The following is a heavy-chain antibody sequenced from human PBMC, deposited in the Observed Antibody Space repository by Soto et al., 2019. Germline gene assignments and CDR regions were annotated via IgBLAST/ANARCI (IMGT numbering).Heavy chain of an antibody. CDR1: GGTFSSYA. J-gene: IGHJ4*02. CDR3: AREEVVVPAAMSY. V-gene: IGHV1-69*13. CDR2: IIPIFGTA. Sequence: SVKVSCKASGGTFSSYAISWVRQAPGQGLEWMGGIIPIFGTANYAQKFQGRVTITADESTSTAYMELSSLRSEDTAVYYCAREEVVVPAAMSYWGQGTLVTVSS. D-gene: IGHD2-2*01.